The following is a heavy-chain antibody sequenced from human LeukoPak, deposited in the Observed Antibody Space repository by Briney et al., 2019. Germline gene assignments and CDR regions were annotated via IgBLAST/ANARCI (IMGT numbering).Heavy chain of an antibody. CDR2: IYYSGST. CDR3: ARGYYDDSSLLYYDMDV. CDR1: GGSISSGGYY. V-gene: IGHV4-31*03. D-gene: IGHD3-22*01. J-gene: IGHJ6*02. Sequence: SETLSLTCTVSGGSISSGGYYWSWIRQHPGKGLEWIGYIYYSGSTYYNPSHKSRVTISVDTSKNQFSLKLSSVTAADTAGYYWARGYYDDSSLLYYDMDVWGQGTTVTVS.